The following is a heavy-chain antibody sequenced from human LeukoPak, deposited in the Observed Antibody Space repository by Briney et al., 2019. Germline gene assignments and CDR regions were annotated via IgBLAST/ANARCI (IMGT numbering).Heavy chain of an antibody. CDR1: GFTFSSYA. Sequence: GRSLRLSCAASGFTFSSYAMHWVRQAPGKGLEWVAVISYDGSNKYYADSVKGRFTISRDNSKNTLYLQMNSLRAEDTAVYYCARGFLTGFDYWGQGTLVTVSS. V-gene: IGHV3-30-3*01. D-gene: IGHD3-9*01. J-gene: IGHJ4*02. CDR2: ISYDGSNK. CDR3: ARGFLTGFDY.